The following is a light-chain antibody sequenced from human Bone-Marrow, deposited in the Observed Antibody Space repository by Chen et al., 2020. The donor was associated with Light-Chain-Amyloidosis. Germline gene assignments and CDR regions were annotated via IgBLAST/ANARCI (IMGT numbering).Light chain of an antibody. V-gene: IGLV2-14*01. Sequence: QSALNQPASVSGSPGQSIPISCTGTSSDVGGDNHVSWYQQHPDKAPKLMIYEVTNRPSWVPDRFSGSKSDNTASLTISGLQTEDEADYFCSSYTITNTLVFGSGTRVTVL. CDR2: EVT. J-gene: IGLJ1*01. CDR1: SSDVGGDNH. CDR3: SSYTITNTLV.